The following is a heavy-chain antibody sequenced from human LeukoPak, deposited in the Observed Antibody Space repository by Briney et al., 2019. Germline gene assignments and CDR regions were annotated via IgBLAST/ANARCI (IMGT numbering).Heavy chain of an antibody. Sequence: SETLSLTCTVSGGSISSYYWSWIRQPPGKGLEWIGYIYYSGSTNYNPSLKSRVTISVDTSKNQFSLKLSSVTAADTAVYYCARVEARRGYPLLFDPWGQGTLVTVSS. CDR1: GGSISSYY. V-gene: IGHV4-59*01. CDR2: IYYSGST. J-gene: IGHJ5*02. CDR3: ARVEARRGYPLLFDP. D-gene: IGHD3-22*01.